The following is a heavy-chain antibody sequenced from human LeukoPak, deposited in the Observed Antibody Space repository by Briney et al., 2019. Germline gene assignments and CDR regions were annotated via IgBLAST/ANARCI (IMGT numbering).Heavy chain of an antibody. CDR3: VTFYETY. CDR2: INSDGSWT. D-gene: IGHD2/OR15-2a*01. J-gene: IGHJ4*02. CDR1: GTYW. V-gene: IGHV3-74*01. Sequence: PGGSLRLSCAASGTYWMHWVRQAPGKGLVWVSHINSDGSWTGYADSVKGRFTISKDNAKNTVSLQMNKLRAEDTAVYYCVTFYETYWGRGTLVTVSS.